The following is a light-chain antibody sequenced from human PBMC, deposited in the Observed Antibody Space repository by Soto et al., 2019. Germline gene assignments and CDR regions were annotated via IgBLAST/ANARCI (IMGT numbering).Light chain of an antibody. V-gene: IGKV3-20*01. J-gene: IGKJ2*01. CDR1: QTVDRRF. CDR2: GTS. Sequence: EILLTQYPGTLSLSPGERATLSCRASQTVDRRFFGWYQQKPGQAPRLLIYGTSNRATGIPDRFSVSGSGTDFTLTISRLEPEDFVMYYCQEYGSSPQTFGQGTKLELQ. CDR3: QEYGSSPQT.